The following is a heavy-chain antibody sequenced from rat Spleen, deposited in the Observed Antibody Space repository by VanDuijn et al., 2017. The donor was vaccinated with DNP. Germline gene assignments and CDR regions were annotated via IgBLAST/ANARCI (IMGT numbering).Heavy chain of an antibody. CDR1: GFTFSNYG. J-gene: IGHJ1*01. CDR3: DRLDVSYWYFDC. Sequence: EVQLVESGGGLVQPGRSLKLSCAASGFTFSNYGMAWVRQAPTKGLEWVASISTGGGNTYYRDSVEGRFTISRGNAKNTLYLQMDSLRSEDTATYYCDRLDVSYWYFDCWGPRTMVTVSS. CDR2: ISTGGGNT. V-gene: IGHV5S13*01.